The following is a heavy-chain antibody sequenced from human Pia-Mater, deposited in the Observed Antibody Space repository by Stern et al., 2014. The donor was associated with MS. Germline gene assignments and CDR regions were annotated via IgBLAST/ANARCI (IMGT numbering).Heavy chain of an antibody. J-gene: IGHJ6*02. CDR2: IGYDGSNK. CDR3: ARSSSPSPYYYYGMDV. D-gene: IGHD6-13*01. V-gene: IGHV3-33*01. CDR1: GFTFSSYG. Sequence: VQLVESGGGVVQPGRSLRLSCAASGFTFSSYGMHWVRQAPGKGLEWVAVIGYDGSNKYYADSVKGRFTISRDNSKNTLYLQMNSLRAEDTAVYYCARSSSPSPYYYYGMDVWGQGTTVTVSS.